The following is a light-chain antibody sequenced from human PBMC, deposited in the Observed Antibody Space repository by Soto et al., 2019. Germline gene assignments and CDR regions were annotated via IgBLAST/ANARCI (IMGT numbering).Light chain of an antibody. J-gene: IGKJ1*01. CDR3: PQYDTSPWT. CDR1: QTIRSSY. Sequence: EIVLTQSQGTLSLSPGERATLSCRATQTIRSSYLAWYQQKPGQAPGLLIYGASSRATGTPDRFSGSGSGTDFTLTISRLDPEDFGVYYCPQYDTSPWTFVRGTKVEIK. CDR2: GAS. V-gene: IGKV3-20*01.